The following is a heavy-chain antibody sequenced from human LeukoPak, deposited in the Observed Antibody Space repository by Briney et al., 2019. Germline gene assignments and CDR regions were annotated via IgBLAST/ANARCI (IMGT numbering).Heavy chain of an antibody. J-gene: IGHJ4*02. V-gene: IGHV4-4*07. CDR3: ARHRWGHRVYQY. CDR2: IYTSGST. CDR1: GGSISSYY. Sequence: SETLSLTCTVSGGSISSYYWSWIRQPAGEGLEWIGRIYTSGSTNYNPSLKSRVTISVDTSKNQFSLKLSSVTAADTAVYYCARHRWGHRVYQYWGQGTLVTVSS. D-gene: IGHD6-19*01.